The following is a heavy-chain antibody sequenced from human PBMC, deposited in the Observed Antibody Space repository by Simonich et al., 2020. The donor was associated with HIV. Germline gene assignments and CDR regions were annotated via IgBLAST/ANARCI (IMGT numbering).Heavy chain of an antibody. Sequence: QVQLVQSGVEVKKPGASVKVSCKASGYTFTSYGITWVRQAPGQGVEWMGGITAYNGNTNYAQKFQGRVTMTADTSTTTAYMELRSLRSDDTAVYYCARGLDYYFDYWGQGTLVTVSS. V-gene: IGHV1-18*01. CDR2: ITAYNGNT. D-gene: IGHD5-12*01. J-gene: IGHJ4*02. CDR1: GYTFTSYG. CDR3: ARGLDYYFDY.